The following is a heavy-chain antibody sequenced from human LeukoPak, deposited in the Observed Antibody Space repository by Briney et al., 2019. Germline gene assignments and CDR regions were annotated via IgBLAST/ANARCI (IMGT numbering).Heavy chain of an antibody. CDR3: AKGGKWDVTPFDY. V-gene: IGHV3-7*03. Sequence: GGSLRLSCEGSAFIFSGHWMNWVRQTPGKGLEWVASIKEDGSERQYVDSVKGRFSISRDNTKGSLFLQLNSLRAEDTAVYYCAKGGKWDVTPFDYWGQGTLVTVSS. D-gene: IGHD1-26*01. J-gene: IGHJ4*02. CDR2: IKEDGSER. CDR1: AFIFSGHW.